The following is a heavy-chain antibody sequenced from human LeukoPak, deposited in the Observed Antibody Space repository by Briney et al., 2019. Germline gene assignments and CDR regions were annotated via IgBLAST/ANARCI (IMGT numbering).Heavy chain of an antibody. V-gene: IGHV4-34*01. CDR1: GRSFSGDY. CDR2: INHSGST. Sequence: SETLSLTCAVYGRSFSGDYWSWIRQPPGKGLEWIGEINHSGSTNYNPSLKSRVTISVDTSKNQFSLKLSSVTAADTAVYYCARGGYGMDVWGQGTTVTVSS. CDR3: ARGGYGMDV. J-gene: IGHJ6*02.